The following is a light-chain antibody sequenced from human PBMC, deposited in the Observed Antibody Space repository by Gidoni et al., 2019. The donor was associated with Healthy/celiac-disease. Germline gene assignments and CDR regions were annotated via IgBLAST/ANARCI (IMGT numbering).Light chain of an antibody. Sequence: DIQMTQSPSTLSASVGDRVTITCRASQSISSWLAWYQQKPGKAPKLLIYKASSLESGVPSRFSGSGSGTEFTLTISSLQPDDFATYCQQYNSYPRTCGQXTKVEIK. V-gene: IGKV1-5*03. CDR2: KAS. J-gene: IGKJ1*01. CDR3: QQYNSYPRT. CDR1: QSISSW.